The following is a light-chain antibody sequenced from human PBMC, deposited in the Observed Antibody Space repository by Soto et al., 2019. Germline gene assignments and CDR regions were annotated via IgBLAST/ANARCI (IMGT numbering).Light chain of an antibody. V-gene: IGKV1-39*01. CDR3: QQSHSIPWT. CDR1: QSISSN. J-gene: IGKJ1*01. Sequence: DIQMTQSPSSLSASVGDRVTITCRASQSISSNLNWYQQKPGKAPKLLIYAASNLQSGVPSTFSGSGSGTDFTLTISSLQPEDFATYYCQQSHSIPWTFGQGIKVEIK. CDR2: AAS.